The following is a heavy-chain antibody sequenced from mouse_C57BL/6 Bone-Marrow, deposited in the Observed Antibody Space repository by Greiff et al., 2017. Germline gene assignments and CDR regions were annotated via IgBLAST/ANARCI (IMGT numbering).Heavy chain of an antibody. CDR1: GYTFTSYD. CDR3: ARSGSYPLFDY. D-gene: IGHD6-1*01. Sequence: QVQLKQSGPELVKPGASVKLSCKASGYTFTSYDINWVKQRPGQGLEWIGWIYPRDGSTKYNEKFKGKATLTVDTSSSTAYMELHSLTSEDSAVYCCARSGSYPLFDYWGQGTTLTVSS. J-gene: IGHJ2*01. V-gene: IGHV1-85*01. CDR2: IYPRDGST.